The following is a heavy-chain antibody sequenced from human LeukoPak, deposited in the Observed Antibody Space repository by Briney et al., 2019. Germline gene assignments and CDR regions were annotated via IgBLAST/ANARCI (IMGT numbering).Heavy chain of an antibody. V-gene: IGHV1-18*04. CDR3: ARVAYSRYIVATTYYFDY. D-gene: IGHD5-12*01. J-gene: IGHJ4*02. CDR1: GYTFTSYY. CDR2: ISAYNGNT. Sequence: GASVKVSCKASGYTFTSYYMHWVRQAPGQGLEWMGWISAYNGNTNYAQKLQGRVTMTTDTSTSTAYMELRSLRSDDTAVYYCARVAYSRYIVATTYYFDYWGQGTLVTVSS.